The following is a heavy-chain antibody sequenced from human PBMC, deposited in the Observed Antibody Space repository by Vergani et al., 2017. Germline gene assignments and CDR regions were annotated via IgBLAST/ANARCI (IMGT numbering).Heavy chain of an antibody. D-gene: IGHD6-19*01. Sequence: QVQLQESGPGLVKPSQTLSLTCIVSGGSINSGGYFWSWLRQHPGKGLEWVGYISYTGSTTYNPSLKSRVIVSVDTTKNQFSLKLTSVTAADTAIYYCARAHVAGNCFDPWGQGTLVTVSS. J-gene: IGHJ5*02. V-gene: IGHV4-31*02. CDR1: GGSINSGGYF. CDR2: ISYTGST. CDR3: ARAHVAGNCFDP.